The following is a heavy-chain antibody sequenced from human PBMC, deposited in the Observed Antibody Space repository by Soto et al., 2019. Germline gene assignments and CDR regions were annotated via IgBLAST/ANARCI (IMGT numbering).Heavy chain of an antibody. CDR3: ARGNVVAIDY. CDR1: GGSISSGGYC. V-gene: IGHV4-30-2*01. Sequence: SETLPLTCAVSGGSISSGGYCWSWIRKPPGKGLEWIGYIYHSGSTYYNPSLKSRVTISVDRSKNQFSLKLSSVTAADTAVYYCARGNVVAIDYWGQGTLVTVSS. CDR2: IYHSGST. D-gene: IGHD2-21*01. J-gene: IGHJ4*02.